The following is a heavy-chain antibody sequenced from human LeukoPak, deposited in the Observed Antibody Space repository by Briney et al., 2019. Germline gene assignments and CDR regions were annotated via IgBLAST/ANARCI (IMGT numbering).Heavy chain of an antibody. CDR3: AREGRDGYNRPGIDY. V-gene: IGHV4-61*02. D-gene: IGHD5-24*01. CDR2: ISTSGST. J-gene: IGHJ4*02. Sequence: SETLSLTCTVSGGSISSGSYYWSWIRQPAGKGLEWIGRISTSGSTNYNPSLKSRVTISVDTSKNQFSLKLSSVTAADTAVYYCAREGRDGYNRPGIDYWGQGTLVTVSS. CDR1: GGSISSGSYY.